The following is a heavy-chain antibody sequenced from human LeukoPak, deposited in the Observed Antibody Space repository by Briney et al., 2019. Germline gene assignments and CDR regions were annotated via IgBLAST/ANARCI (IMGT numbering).Heavy chain of an antibody. CDR1: GLTVSSNY. J-gene: IGHJ5*02. V-gene: IGHV3-23*01. CDR3: AKDPGYDFWSGYSQNWFDP. Sequence: GGSLRLSCAASGLTVSSNYMSWVRQAPGKGLEWVSAISGSGGSTYYADSVKGRFTISRDNSKNTLYLQMNSLRAEDTAVYYCAKDPGYDFWSGYSQNWFDPWGQGTLVTVSS. CDR2: ISGSGGST. D-gene: IGHD3-3*01.